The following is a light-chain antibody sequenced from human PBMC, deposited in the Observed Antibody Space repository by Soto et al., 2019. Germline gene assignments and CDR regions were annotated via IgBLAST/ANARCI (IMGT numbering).Light chain of an antibody. V-gene: IGKV3-11*01. Sequence: EIVLTQSPATLSLSPGERATLSCRASQSVSSYLAWYQQKPGQPPRLLIYDASNRATGIPARFSGSGSGTDFTLTISSLEPEEVAVYYCQQRSNWPLTFGGGTKVEIK. J-gene: IGKJ4*01. CDR2: DAS. CDR3: QQRSNWPLT. CDR1: QSVSSY.